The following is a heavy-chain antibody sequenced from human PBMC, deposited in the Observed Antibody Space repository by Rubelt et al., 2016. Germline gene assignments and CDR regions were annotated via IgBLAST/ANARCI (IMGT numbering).Heavy chain of an antibody. J-gene: IGHJ4*02. Sequence: QVTLRESGPALVKPTQTLTLTCTFSGFSLRTSGMCVSWIRQPPGQALEWLARIDWDDDKYYSTSLKTRLTISKDTSKNQVVLTMTNMDPVDTATYYCANREYAYGRFDYWGQGTLVTVSS. CDR1: GFSLRTSGMC. V-gene: IGHV2-70*15. CDR3: ANREYAYGRFDY. D-gene: IGHD1-26*01. CDR2: IDWDDDK.